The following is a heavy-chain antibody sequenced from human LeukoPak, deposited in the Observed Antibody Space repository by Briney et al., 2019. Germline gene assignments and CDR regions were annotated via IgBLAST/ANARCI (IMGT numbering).Heavy chain of an antibody. CDR1: GGSISSGSYY. V-gene: IGHV4-61*02. J-gene: IGHJ5*02. CDR3: ARDPGSSSHDNWSDP. D-gene: IGHD6-6*01. Sequence: PSETLSLTCTVSGGSISSGSYYWSWIRQPAGKGLEWIGRIYTSGSTNYNPSLKSRVTISVDTSKNQFSLKLSSVTVADTAVYYCARDPGSSSHDNWSDPWGQGTLVTVSS. CDR2: IYTSGST.